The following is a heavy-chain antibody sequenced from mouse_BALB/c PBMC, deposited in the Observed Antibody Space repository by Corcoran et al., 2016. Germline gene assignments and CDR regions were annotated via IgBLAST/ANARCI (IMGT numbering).Heavy chain of an antibody. CDR3: ARWDWYFDV. V-gene: IGHV14-3*02. J-gene: IGHJ1*01. Sequence: EVQLQQSGAELVKPGASVKLSCTASGFNIKDTYMHWVKQRPEQGLEWIGRIDPANGNTKYDPKFQGKATITADTSYNTAYLQLSSLTSEDTAVYYCARWDWYFDVLGAGTTVTVSS. CDR1: GFNIKDTY. CDR2: IDPANGNT.